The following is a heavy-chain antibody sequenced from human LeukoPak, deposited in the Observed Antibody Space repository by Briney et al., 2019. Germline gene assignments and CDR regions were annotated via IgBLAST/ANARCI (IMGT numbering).Heavy chain of an antibody. CDR2: INPNSGGT. D-gene: IGHD6-6*01. CDR1: GYTFTGYH. V-gene: IGHV1-2*02. Sequence: APVKVSSKASGYTFTGYHMHWVGQAPGQGLGGMGWINPNSGGTNYAQKFQGRVTMTRDTSISTAYMELSRLRSDDTAVYYCARQLEYSSSSRGWFDPWGQGTLVTVSS. CDR3: ARQLEYSSSSRGWFDP. J-gene: IGHJ5*02.